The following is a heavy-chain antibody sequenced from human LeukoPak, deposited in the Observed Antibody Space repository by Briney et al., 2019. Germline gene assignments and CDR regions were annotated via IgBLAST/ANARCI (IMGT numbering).Heavy chain of an antibody. CDR3: AKGFSYYDFWSGYYDAFDI. J-gene: IGHJ3*02. CDR1: GFTFSSYA. CDR2: VSGSGGST. V-gene: IGHV3-23*01. D-gene: IGHD3-3*01. Sequence: GRSLRLPCAASGFTFSSYAMSWVRQAPGKGLEWVSAVSGSGGSTYYADSAKGRFTISRDNSKNTLYLQMNSLRAEDTAVYYCAKGFSYYDFWSGYYDAFDIWGQGTMVTVSS.